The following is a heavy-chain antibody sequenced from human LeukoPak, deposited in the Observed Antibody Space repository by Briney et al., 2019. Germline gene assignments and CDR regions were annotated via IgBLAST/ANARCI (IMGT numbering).Heavy chain of an antibody. CDR2: ISGSGGSI. Sequence: GGSLRLSCVASGFTFSSYAMSWVRQAPGKGLEWVSTISGSGGSIYYADSVRGRFTISRDNFKNTLYLQMNSLRAEDTAIYYCADGSYYDILAGYYPFDYWGQGTLVTVSS. V-gene: IGHV3-23*01. J-gene: IGHJ4*02. CDR1: GFTFSSYA. D-gene: IGHD3-9*01. CDR3: ADGSYYDILAGYYPFDY.